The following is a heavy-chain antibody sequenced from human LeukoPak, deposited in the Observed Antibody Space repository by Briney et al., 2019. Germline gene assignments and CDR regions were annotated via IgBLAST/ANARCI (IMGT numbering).Heavy chain of an antibody. CDR2: IYYSGTT. J-gene: IGHJ4*01. Sequence: PSETLSLTCTVSGGSISDSIYYWGWIRQPPGKGLEWIGGIYYSGTTYYNPSLESRVAISVDTSNNQVSLNLSSVTAADTAKYFCARGGFYGHPFEFGGHGTLVTVSS. CDR1: GGSISDSIYY. CDR3: ARGGFYGHPFEF. V-gene: IGHV4-39*07. D-gene: IGHD3-10*01.